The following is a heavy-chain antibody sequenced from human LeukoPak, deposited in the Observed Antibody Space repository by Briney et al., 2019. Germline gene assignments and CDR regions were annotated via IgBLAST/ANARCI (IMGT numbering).Heavy chain of an antibody. D-gene: IGHD1-26*01. CDR1: GYSISGGYY. CDR2: IYHSGTT. CDR3: ARHYQTVSYYFDY. V-gene: IGHV4-38-2*01. Sequence: SETLSLTCAVSGYSISGGYYWGWIRQPPGKGLEWIGSIYHSGTTYYNPSLKSRVAISVDTSKNQFSLKLNSVTAADTAVYYCARHYQTVSYYFDYWGQGTLVTVSS. J-gene: IGHJ4*02.